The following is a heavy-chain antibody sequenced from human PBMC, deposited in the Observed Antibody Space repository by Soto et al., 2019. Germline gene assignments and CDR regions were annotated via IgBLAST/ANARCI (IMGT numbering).Heavy chain of an antibody. V-gene: IGHV3-7*01. CDR3: ARGWGYFDSSGFPYLYAMDV. CDR1: GFTFSTYW. J-gene: IGHJ6*02. CDR2: IKEDGSEK. Sequence: GRSLRLSCAASGFTFSTYWMSWVRQAPGKGPEWVANIKEDGSEKYYVDSVEGRFTISRDNAKNSLYLQMTSLRAEDTALYYCARGWGYFDSSGFPYLYAMDVWGQGTTVTVSS. D-gene: IGHD3-22*01.